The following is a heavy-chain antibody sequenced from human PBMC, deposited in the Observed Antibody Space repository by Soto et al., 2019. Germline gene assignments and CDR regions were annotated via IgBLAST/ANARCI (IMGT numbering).Heavy chain of an antibody. CDR1: GFPLINGGLV. CDR3: AHALGYCSGGSCYYYYYGMDV. J-gene: IGHJ6*02. CDR2: IDWDDDK. Sequence: QITWKESGPPLVKPTQTLTRTCTFSGFPLINGGLVVGWILHPPEKPLEWLAPIDWDDDKRYSPALKSRLTITKDTSKNQVVLTMTNMDPVDTATYYCAHALGYCSGGSCYYYYYGMDVWGQGTTVTVSS. D-gene: IGHD2-15*01. V-gene: IGHV2-5*02.